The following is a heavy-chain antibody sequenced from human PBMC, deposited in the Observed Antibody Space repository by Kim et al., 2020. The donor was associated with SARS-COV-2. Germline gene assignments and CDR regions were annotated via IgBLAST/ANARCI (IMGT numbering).Heavy chain of an antibody. Sequence: GGSLRLSYAASGFTFSSYSMNWVRQAPGKGLEWVSSISSSSSYIYYADSVKGRFTISRDNAKNSLYLQMNSLRAEDTAVYYCARVAAVIASSDYWGQGTLVTVSS. CDR3: ARVAAVIASSDY. CDR1: GFTFSSYS. CDR2: ISSSSSYI. D-gene: IGHD1-26*01. J-gene: IGHJ4*02. V-gene: IGHV3-21*01.